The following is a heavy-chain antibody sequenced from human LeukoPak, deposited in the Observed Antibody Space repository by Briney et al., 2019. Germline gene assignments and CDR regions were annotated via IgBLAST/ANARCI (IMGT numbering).Heavy chain of an antibody. J-gene: IGHJ6*02. CDR1: GYTFTSYG. D-gene: IGHD2-2*01. V-gene: IGHV1-18*01. Sequence: ASVKVSCKASGYTFTSYGISWVRQAPGQGLEWMGWISAYNGNTNYAQKLQGRVTMTTDTSTSTAYMEPRSLRSDDTAVYYCARSIVVVPAAIPYYYGMDVWGQGTTVTVSS. CDR3: ARSIVVVPAAIPYYYGMDV. CDR2: ISAYNGNT.